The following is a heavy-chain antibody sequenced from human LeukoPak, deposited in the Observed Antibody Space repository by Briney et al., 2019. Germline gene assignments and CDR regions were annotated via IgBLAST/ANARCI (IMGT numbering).Heavy chain of an antibody. D-gene: IGHD3-10*01. J-gene: IGHJ4*02. Sequence: SETLSLTCTVSGGSISSGSYDWYWIRQPAGKGLEWIGHIYTSGSMNYNPSLKSRVTISVDTSKNQFSLKLTSVTAADTAVYYCTKGRGIWGQGTLVTVSS. V-gene: IGHV4-61*09. CDR2: IYTSGSM. CDR3: TKGRGI. CDR1: GGSISSGSYD.